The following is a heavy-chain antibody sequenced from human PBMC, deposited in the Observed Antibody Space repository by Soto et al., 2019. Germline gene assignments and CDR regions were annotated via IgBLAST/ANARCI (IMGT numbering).Heavy chain of an antibody. Sequence: SETLSLTCTVSVGSISSYYWSWIRQPPGKGLEWIGYIYYSGSTNYNPSLKSRVTISVDTSKNQFSLKLSSVTAADTAVYYCARHQYYDFWSGYANWFDPWGQGTLVTVSS. V-gene: IGHV4-59*08. J-gene: IGHJ5*02. CDR3: ARHQYYDFWSGYANWFDP. D-gene: IGHD3-3*01. CDR1: VGSISSYY. CDR2: IYYSGST.